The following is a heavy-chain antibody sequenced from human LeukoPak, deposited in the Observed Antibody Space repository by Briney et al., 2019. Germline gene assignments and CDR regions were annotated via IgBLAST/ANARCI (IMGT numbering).Heavy chain of an antibody. J-gene: IGHJ4*02. V-gene: IGHV4-59*08. Sequence: PSETLSLTCTVSGGSINNYYWSWIRQSPGKGLEWIGYISYSGSTDYNPSLKSRGTISLDTSKTQFSLKLSSVPAADTAVYYCARLGLTPFDYWGQGTLVTVSS. CDR3: ARLGLTPFDY. CDR1: GGSINNYY. CDR2: ISYSGST.